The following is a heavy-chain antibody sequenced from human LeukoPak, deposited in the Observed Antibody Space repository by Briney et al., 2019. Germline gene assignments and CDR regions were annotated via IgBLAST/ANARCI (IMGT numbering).Heavy chain of an antibody. CDR1: GDSISSGSYY. J-gene: IGHJ5*02. CDR3: ARALAGYGYNWFDP. V-gene: IGHV4-61*02. D-gene: IGHD5-12*01. CDR2: IYNRGST. Sequence: SETLSLTCTVSGDSISSGSYYWSWIRQPAGKGLEWIGRIYNRGSTNYNPSLKSRVTISVDTSKNQFSLKVGSVTAADAAVYYCARALAGYGYNWFDPWAREPWSPSPQ.